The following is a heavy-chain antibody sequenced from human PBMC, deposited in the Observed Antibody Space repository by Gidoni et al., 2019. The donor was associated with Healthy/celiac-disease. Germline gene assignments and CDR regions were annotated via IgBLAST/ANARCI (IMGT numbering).Heavy chain of an antibody. Sequence: VQLVESRGGLLQPGGSLRLSFAASGFTVSSTYMSGVRQAPGKGLEWVSVIYSGGSTYYADSVKGRFTISRDNSKNTLYLQMNSLRAEDTAVYYCARGSPYAYFDYWGQGTLVTVSS. J-gene: IGHJ4*02. CDR2: IYSGGST. CDR1: GFTVSSTY. CDR3: ARGSPYAYFDY. V-gene: IGHV3-53*01.